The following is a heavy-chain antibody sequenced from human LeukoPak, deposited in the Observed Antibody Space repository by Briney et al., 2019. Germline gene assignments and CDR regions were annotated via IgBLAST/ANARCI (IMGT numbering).Heavy chain of an antibody. CDR1: GFTFSSYA. J-gene: IGHJ4*02. V-gene: IGHV3-23*01. Sequence: GGXXRLSCAASGFTFSSYAMTWVGQASGKGLEWFSAISRSGVSTYYADSVKGRFTISRDSSKNTLYLQMNSLRAVDTAVYYCAKGIQWELPIDYWGQGTLVTVSS. CDR2: ISRSGVST. D-gene: IGHD4-23*01. CDR3: AKGIQWELPIDY.